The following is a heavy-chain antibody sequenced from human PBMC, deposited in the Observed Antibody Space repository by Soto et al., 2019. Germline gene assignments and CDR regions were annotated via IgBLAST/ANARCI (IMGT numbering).Heavy chain of an antibody. Sequence: QVQLVQSGAEVKKPGSSVKVSCKASGGTFSSYAISWVRQAPGQGLEWMGGIIPIFGTANYAQKFQGRVTITADDSTSTAYMELSSLRYEDTAVYYCAGGGATISYYCFGMDVWGKGTKVTVSS. V-gene: IGHV1-69*01. J-gene: IGHJ6*04. CDR2: IIPIFGTA. D-gene: IGHD1-26*01. CDR3: AGGGATISYYCFGMDV. CDR1: GGTFSSYA.